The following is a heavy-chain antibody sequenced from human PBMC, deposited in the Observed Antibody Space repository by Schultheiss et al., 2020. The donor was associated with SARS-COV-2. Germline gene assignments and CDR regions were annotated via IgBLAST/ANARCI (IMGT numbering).Heavy chain of an antibody. CDR1: GFTFSDYY. J-gene: IGHJ4*02. D-gene: IGHD2-8*01. CDR2: IYHSGST. Sequence: ESLKISCAASGFTFSDYYMSWIRQAPGKGLEWIGSIYHSGSTYYNPSLKSRVTISVDTSKNQFSLKLSSVTAADTAVYYCASYCTNGVCYHWGQGTLVTVSS. CDR3: ASYCTNGVCYH. V-gene: IGHV4-38-2*01.